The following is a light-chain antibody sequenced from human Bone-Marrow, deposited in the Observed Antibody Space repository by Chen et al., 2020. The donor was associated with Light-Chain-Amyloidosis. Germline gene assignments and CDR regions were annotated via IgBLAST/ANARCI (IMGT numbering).Light chain of an antibody. Sequence: DIVLTQSPPTLPVTPGEPASISCRSSQSLRHSNGINYLDWFRQRPGQSPQLLIYVASDRASGVRDRCSGSGTGTEFTLGISRVEAEDVGNDFCMQTRESPTFGQGTKVEI. CDR2: VAS. CDR1: QSLRHSNGINY. J-gene: IGKJ1*01. V-gene: IGKV2-28*01. CDR3: MQTRESPT.